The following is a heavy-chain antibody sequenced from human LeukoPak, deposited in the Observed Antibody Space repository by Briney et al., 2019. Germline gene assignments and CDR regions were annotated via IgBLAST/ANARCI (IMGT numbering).Heavy chain of an antibody. CDR1: GGSISSYY. CDR2: IYYSGST. Sequence: SETLSLTCTVSGGSISSYYWSWIRQPPGKGLEWIGYIYYSGSTNYNPSLKSRVTISVDTSRSQFSLKLSSVTAADTAVYYCARTSRLGELSADYWGQGTLVTVSS. D-gene: IGHD3-16*02. J-gene: IGHJ4*02. V-gene: IGHV4-59*01. CDR3: ARTSRLGELSADY.